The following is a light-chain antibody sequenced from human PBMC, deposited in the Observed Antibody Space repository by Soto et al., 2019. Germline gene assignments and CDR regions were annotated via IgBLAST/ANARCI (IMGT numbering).Light chain of an antibody. CDR2: EVS. CDR1: SSDVGAYNY. CDR3: SSYTSSSTPYYV. Sequence: QSALTQPASVSGSPGRSITISCTGTSSDVGAYNYVSWYQQHPGKAPKVVIYEVSNRPSGVSDRFSGSKSGNTASLTISGLQAEDEGDYYCSSYTSSSTPYYVFGTGTKVTVL. J-gene: IGLJ1*01. V-gene: IGLV2-14*01.